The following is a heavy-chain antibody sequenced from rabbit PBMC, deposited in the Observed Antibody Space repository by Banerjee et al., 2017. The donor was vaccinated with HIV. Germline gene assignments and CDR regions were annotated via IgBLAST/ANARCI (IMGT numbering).Heavy chain of an antibody. CDR2: IYADSSGST. CDR3: ARSSSAYYFFDL. CDR1: GIDFSSYG. Sequence: QEQLVESGGGLVTLGGSLKLSCKASGIDFSSYGISWVRQAPGKGLEWIACIYADSSGSTYYASWAKGRFTISKTSSTTVTLQMTSLTAADTATYFCARSSSAYYFFDLWGQGTLVTVS. D-gene: IGHD1-1*01. J-gene: IGHJ4*01. V-gene: IGHV1S45*01.